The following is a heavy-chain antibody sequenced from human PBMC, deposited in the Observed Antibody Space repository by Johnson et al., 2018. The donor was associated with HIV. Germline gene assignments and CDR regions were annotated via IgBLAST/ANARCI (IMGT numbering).Heavy chain of an antibody. Sequence: VQLVESGGGLVQPGGSLRLSCAASGFTFSSYWMSWVRQAPGKGLEWVANIKQDGSEKYYVDSVKGRFTISRDNAKNSLYLQMNSLRAEDTAVHYCAREGNYYDSSSHVFDIWGQGTMVTVSS. CDR3: AREGNYYDSSSHVFDI. CDR2: IKQDGSEK. V-gene: IGHV3-7*01. J-gene: IGHJ3*02. D-gene: IGHD3-22*01. CDR1: GFTFSSYW.